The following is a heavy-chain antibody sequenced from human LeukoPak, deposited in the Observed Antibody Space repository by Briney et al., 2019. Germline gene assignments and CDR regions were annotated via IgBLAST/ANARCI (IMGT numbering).Heavy chain of an antibody. CDR2: ISSSSSYI. Sequence: GGSLRLSCAFSGFTFSPFSMNWVRQAPGKGLEWVSSISSSSSYIYYADSVKGRFTISRDNAKNSLYLQMNSLRAEDTAVYYCATGGYCSGGSCLTPFDYWGQGTLVTVSS. J-gene: IGHJ4*02. D-gene: IGHD2-15*01. CDR1: GFTFSPFS. CDR3: ATGGYCSGGSCLTPFDY. V-gene: IGHV3-21*01.